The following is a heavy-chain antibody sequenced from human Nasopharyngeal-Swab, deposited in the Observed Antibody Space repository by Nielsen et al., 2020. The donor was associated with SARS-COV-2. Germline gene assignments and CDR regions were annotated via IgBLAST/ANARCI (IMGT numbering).Heavy chain of an antibody. D-gene: IGHD1-20*01. V-gene: IGHV3-73*01. CDR3: AKALSANNWNYYYYGMDV. CDR1: GFTFSDSA. Sequence: GGSLRLSCAASGFTFSDSAMHWVRQASGKGLEWVGRLKSKADNYATTYGASVKGRFTISRDNSKNTLYLQMNSLRAEDTAVYYCAKALSANNWNYYYYGMDVWGQGTTVTVSS. J-gene: IGHJ6*02. CDR2: LKSKADNYAT.